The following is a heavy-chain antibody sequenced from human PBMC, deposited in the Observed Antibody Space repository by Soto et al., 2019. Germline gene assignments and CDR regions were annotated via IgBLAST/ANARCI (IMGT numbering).Heavy chain of an antibody. CDR2: VSENGGSRGGT. V-gene: IGHV3-23*01. CDR1: GFTFSSSA. CDR3: ASAKAVVIAALGI. D-gene: IGHD2-21*01. J-gene: IGHJ3*02. Sequence: QPGGSLRLSCTASGFTFSSSAMSWVRQAPGQGLEWVASVSENGGSRGGTYYADSVKGRFTISRDNSKNTLYLQMDSLRGADTAVYYCASAKAVVIAALGIWGQGTMVTVSS.